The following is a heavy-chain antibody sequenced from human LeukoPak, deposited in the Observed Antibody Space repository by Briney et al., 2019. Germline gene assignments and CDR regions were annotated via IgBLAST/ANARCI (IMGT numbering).Heavy chain of an antibody. V-gene: IGHV3-48*04. CDR3: ARGWYYL. J-gene: IGHJ3*01. Sequence: GGSLRLSCAASGFTFSSFSMNWVRQAPGKGLGWVSYIGSGGSPIYYADSVKGRFTISRDNAKNSLYLQMNSLRAEDTAVYYCARGWYYLSGQGTMVTVFS. CDR2: IGSGGSPI. D-gene: IGHD3-10*01. CDR1: GFTFSSFS.